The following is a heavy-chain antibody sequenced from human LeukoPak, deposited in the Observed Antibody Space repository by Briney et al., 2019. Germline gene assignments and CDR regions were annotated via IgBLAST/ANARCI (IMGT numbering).Heavy chain of an antibody. V-gene: IGHV4-31*03. Sequence: SETLFLTCTVSGDSISSGGYYWTWIRQHPGKGLEWIGYISYSGNTYYNPSLKSRITISVDTSKNQFSLKLSSVTAADTAVYSCARDLSYWFDPWGQGTLVTVSS. J-gene: IGHJ5*02. CDR3: ARDLSYWFDP. CDR1: GDSISSGGYY. CDR2: ISYSGNT.